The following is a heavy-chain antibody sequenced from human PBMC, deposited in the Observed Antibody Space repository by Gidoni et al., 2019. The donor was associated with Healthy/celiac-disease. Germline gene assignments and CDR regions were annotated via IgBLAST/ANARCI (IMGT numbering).Heavy chain of an antibody. J-gene: IGHJ6*02. V-gene: IGHV1-8*01. D-gene: IGHD3-3*01. CDR2: MNPNIGNT. CDR3: ARELRFVGVDA. CDR1: GHTFTSYD. Sequence: QVQLVQSGAEVKKPGAAVKVSCKASGHTFTSYDINWVRQATGQGREWMGWMNPNIGNTSYAQKFQGRVTMTRNTSISTGYMELSSLRSEDTAVYYCARELRFVGVDAWGQGTTVTVSS.